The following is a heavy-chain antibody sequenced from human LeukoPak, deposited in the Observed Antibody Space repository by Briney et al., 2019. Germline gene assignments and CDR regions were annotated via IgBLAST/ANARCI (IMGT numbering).Heavy chain of an antibody. V-gene: IGHV3-7*03. CDR3: GSSAPRIVGASKGLSD. CDR1: RFSFTNFW. D-gene: IGHD1-26*01. Sequence: GGSLRLSCAVSRFSFTNFWMSWVRQAPGRGLEWVANIHPEGNEKYHVESVKGRFTISRDNTKNLLFLQMNSLRAEDTAVYYCGSSAPRIVGASKGLSDWGQGTLVTVSS. J-gene: IGHJ4*02. CDR2: IHPEGNEK.